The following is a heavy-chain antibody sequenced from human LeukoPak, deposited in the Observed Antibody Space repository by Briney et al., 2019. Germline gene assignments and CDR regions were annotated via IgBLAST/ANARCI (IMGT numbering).Heavy chain of an antibody. V-gene: IGHV3-48*01. Sequence: PGGSLRLSCAASGFTFSSYSMNWVRQAPGKGLEWVSYISSSSSTIYYADSVKGRFTISRDNAKNSLYLQMNSPRAEDTAVYYCARDGTIFGVVKFDYWGQGTLVTVSS. J-gene: IGHJ4*02. CDR1: GFTFSSYS. CDR3: ARDGTIFGVVKFDY. D-gene: IGHD3-3*01. CDR2: ISSSSSTI.